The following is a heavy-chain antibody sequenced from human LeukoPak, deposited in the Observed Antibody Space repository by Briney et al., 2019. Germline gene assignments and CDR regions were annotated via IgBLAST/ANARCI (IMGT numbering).Heavy chain of an antibody. CDR2: IRTNGGST. CDR1: GFTFSSYA. CDR3: ARDQITISGVRGYYFDY. V-gene: IGHV3-21*01. D-gene: IGHD3-10*02. J-gene: IGHJ4*02. Sequence: PGGSLRLSCAASGFTFSSYAMSWVRQAPGKGLEWVSSIRTNGGSTYYADSVKGRFTISRDNAKNSLYLQMNSLRAEDTAVYYCARDQITISGVRGYYFDYWGQGTLVTVSS.